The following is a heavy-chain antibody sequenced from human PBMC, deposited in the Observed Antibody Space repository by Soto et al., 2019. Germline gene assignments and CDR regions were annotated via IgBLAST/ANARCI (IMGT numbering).Heavy chain of an antibody. CDR1: GFTFSSYS. CDR3: AKKGDIVVPGYPNY. D-gene: IGHD2-15*01. J-gene: IGHJ4*02. CDR2: ISGSGGST. Sequence: GGSLRLSCAASGFTFSSYSMNWVRQAPGKGLEWVSAISGSGGSTYYADSVKGRFTISRDNSKNTLYLQMNSLRAEDTAVYYCAKKGDIVVPGYPNYWGQGTLVTVSS. V-gene: IGHV3-23*01.